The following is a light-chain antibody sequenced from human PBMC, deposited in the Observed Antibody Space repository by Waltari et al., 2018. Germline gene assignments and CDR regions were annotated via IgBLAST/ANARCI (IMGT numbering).Light chain of an antibody. J-gene: IGLJ2*01. Sequence: QSALTQPPSASGSPGQSVTISCTGTSSDVGSYDYVSWYQQHPGKAPKLIIYEVSKRPSGVPVRFSGSKSGNTASLTISGLQAEDEADYVCSSYGGSDNLVFGGGTKVTVL. V-gene: IGLV2-8*01. CDR2: EVS. CDR1: SSDVGSYDY. CDR3: SSYGGSDNLV.